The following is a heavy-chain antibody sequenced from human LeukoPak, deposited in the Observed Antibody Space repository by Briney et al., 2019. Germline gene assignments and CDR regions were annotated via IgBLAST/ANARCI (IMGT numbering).Heavy chain of an antibody. D-gene: IGHD3-10*01. CDR3: ARHHRYYGSGSSYYFDY. V-gene: IGHV4-61*02. J-gene: IGHJ4*02. CDR2: IYTSGST. CDR1: GGSISSGSYY. Sequence: SETLSLTCTVSGGSISSGSYYWSWIRQPAGKGLEWIGRIYTSGSTNYNPSLKSRVTISVDTSKNQFSLKLSSVTAADTAVYCCARHHRYYGSGSSYYFDYWGQGTLVTVSS.